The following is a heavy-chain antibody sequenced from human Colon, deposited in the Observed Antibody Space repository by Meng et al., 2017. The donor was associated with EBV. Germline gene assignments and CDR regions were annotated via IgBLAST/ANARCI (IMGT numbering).Heavy chain of an antibody. J-gene: IGHJ5*02. Sequence: QVQLQESGPGLVEPSGTLSLTCAVSGASISSNNWWSWVRQPPGKGLEWIGEIYHGGNTNYNPSLKSRVTISVDRSNDQFSLDLTSVTAADTAVYYCARGSYYTWATWGQGTLVTVAS. CDR1: GASISSNNW. V-gene: IGHV4-4*02. CDR2: IYHGGNT. CDR3: ARGSYYTWAT. D-gene: IGHD3-10*01.